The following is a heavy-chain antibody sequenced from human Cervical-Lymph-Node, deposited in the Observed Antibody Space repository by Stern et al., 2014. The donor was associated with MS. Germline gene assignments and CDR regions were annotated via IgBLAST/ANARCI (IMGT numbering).Heavy chain of an antibody. CDR2: MSYDGSEK. J-gene: IGHJ4*02. CDR1: GFTFTNFA. D-gene: IGHD4-11*01. V-gene: IGHV3-30*03. CDR3: LRLPPDDSSNYDY. Sequence: DQLVESGGGVVQPGMSLKLSCAGSGFTFTNFAMHWIRQAPGQGLEWVAVMSYDGSEKYYADSVAGRFTISRDISKNTVYLQMNSLTTEDSGICAKLRLPPDDSSNYDYWGQGTLVTVSS.